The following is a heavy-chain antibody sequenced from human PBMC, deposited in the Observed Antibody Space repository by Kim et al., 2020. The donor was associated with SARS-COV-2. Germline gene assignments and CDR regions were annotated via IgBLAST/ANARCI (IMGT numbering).Heavy chain of an antibody. CDR2: INHSGST. J-gene: IGHJ3*02. CDR3: ARSSVIFGVVIIPQPHAFDI. CDR1: GGSFSGYY. D-gene: IGHD3-3*01. V-gene: IGHV4-34*01. Sequence: SETLSLTCAVYGGSFSGYYWSWIRQPPGKGLEWIGEINHSGSTNYNPSLKSRVTISVDTSKNQFSLKLSSVTAADTAVYYCARSSVIFGVVIIPQPHAFDIGGQGTMVTVSS.